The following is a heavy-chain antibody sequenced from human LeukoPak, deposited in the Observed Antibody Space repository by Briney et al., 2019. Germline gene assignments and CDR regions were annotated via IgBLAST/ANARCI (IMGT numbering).Heavy chain of an antibody. CDR3: AMRRGFWSGYSDY. Sequence: SSETLSLTCAVYGGSFSGYYWSWIRQPPGKGLEWIGEINHSGSTNYNPSLKSRLTISVDTSKNQFSLKLSSVTAADTAVYYCAMRRGFWSGYSDYWGQGTLVTVSS. CDR2: INHSGST. V-gene: IGHV4-34*01. J-gene: IGHJ4*02. D-gene: IGHD3-3*01. CDR1: GGSFSGYY.